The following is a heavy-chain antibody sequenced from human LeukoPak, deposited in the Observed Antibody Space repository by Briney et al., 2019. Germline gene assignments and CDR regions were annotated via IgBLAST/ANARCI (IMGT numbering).Heavy chain of an antibody. CDR3: ARAVGYCSGGSCPYNWFDP. J-gene: IGHJ5*02. Sequence: SVKVSCKASGYTFTSYGISWVRQAPGQGLEWMGGIIPVFGKANYAQKFQGRVTITADESTSTAYMEMSSLRSEDTAIYYCARAVGYCSGGSCPYNWFDPWGQGTLVTVSS. D-gene: IGHD2-15*01. V-gene: IGHV1-69*13. CDR1: GYTFTSYG. CDR2: IIPVFGKA.